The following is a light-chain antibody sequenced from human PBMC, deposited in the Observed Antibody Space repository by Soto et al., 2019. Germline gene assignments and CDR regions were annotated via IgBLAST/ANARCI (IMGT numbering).Light chain of an antibody. V-gene: IGKV1-5*01. CDR2: DAS. J-gene: IGKJ1*01. Sequence: DIQMTQSPSTLSASVGDTVTVTCRASQSVGVLLSWCQQRPGEARKLLNYDASALTRGLPSRFGGRGSGTKFTLTIASLQPDDFATYYCQQYETFSGTFGPGTKVDIK. CDR3: QQYETFSGT. CDR1: QSVGVL.